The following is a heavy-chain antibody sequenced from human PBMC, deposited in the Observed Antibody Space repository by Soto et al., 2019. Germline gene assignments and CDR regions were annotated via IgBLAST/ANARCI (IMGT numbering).Heavy chain of an antibody. J-gene: IGHJ6*02. CDR1: GYTFTSYG. V-gene: IGHV1-18*01. CDR2: SSAYSGNT. Sequence: QVQLVQSGAAVKKPGASVKVSCKASGYTFTSYGFSWVRQAPGQGLEWMGWSSAYSGNTNYAQKLQSRATMTTDTSTSTAYMELRSLRSDDPAVYYCASYHLNSYYYGMDVWGQGTTVTVSS. CDR3: ASYHLNSYYYGMDV.